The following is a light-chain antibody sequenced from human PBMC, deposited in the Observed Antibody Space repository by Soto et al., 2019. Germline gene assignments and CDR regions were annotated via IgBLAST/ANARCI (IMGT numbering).Light chain of an antibody. J-gene: IGKJ2*01. CDR3: QNYKSYPYT. Sequence: DIQMTQSPSTLSASVGDRVTITCRASQSISSWLAWYQQKPGKAPKLLINKASSLESGVPSRFSGSGSGTEFILTISSLQTDDFASYHCQNYKSYPYTFGQGTKLEIK. V-gene: IGKV1-5*03. CDR2: KAS. CDR1: QSISSW.